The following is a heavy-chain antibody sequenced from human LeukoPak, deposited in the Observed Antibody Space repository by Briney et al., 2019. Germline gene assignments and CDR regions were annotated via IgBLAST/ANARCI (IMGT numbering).Heavy chain of an antibody. CDR3: ARDNDSRDPPHFDY. D-gene: IGHD3-16*01. CDR2: MNPNSGNT. V-gene: IGHV1-8*01. Sequence: ASVKVSCKVSGYTLTELSMHWVRQATGQGLEWMGWMNPNSGNTGYAQKFQGRVTMTRNTSISTAYMELSSLRSEDTAVYYCARDNDSRDPPHFDYWGQGTLVTVSS. CDR1: GYTLTELS. J-gene: IGHJ4*02.